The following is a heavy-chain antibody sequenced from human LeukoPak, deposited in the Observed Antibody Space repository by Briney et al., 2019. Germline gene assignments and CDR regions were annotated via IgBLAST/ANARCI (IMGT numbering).Heavy chain of an antibody. Sequence: PGGSLRLSCAASGFTFSTYSMNWVRQAPGKGLEWISYISSSSNSIYYADSVKGRFTISRDNAENSLYLQMNSLRAEDTAVYFCARATYYDSSGYSYWGQGTLVTVSS. V-gene: IGHV3-48*04. J-gene: IGHJ4*02. CDR3: ARATYYDSSGYSY. CDR2: ISSSSNSI. CDR1: GFTFSTYS. D-gene: IGHD3-22*01.